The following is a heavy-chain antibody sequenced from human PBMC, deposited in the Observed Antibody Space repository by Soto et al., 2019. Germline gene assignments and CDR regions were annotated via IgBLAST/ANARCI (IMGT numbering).Heavy chain of an antibody. CDR2: IWYDGSNK. D-gene: IGHD3-3*01. V-gene: IGHV3-33*01. J-gene: IGHJ6*02. CDR3: ARVNYDFWSGSYYYGMDV. CDR1: GFTFSSYG. Sequence: QVQLVESGGGVVQPGRSLRLSCAASGFTFSSYGMHWVRQAPGKGLEWVAVIWYDGSNKYYADSVKGRFTISRDNSKNTLYLQMNSLRAEDLAVYYCARVNYDFWSGSYYYGMDVWGQGTTVTVSS.